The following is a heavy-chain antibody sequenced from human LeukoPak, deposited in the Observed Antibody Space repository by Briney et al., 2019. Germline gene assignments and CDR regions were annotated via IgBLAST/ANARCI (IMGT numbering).Heavy chain of an antibody. V-gene: IGHV3-7*03. Sequence: PGGSLRLSCAASGFTFSSHCMNWARQAPGKGLEWVANIKQDGSEKYYVDSVKGRFTISRDNAKNSLYLQMNSLRAEDTALYYCAKEYSGYDFDYWGQGTLVTVSS. D-gene: IGHD5-12*01. CDR3: AKEYSGYDFDY. J-gene: IGHJ4*02. CDR2: IKQDGSEK. CDR1: GFTFSSHC.